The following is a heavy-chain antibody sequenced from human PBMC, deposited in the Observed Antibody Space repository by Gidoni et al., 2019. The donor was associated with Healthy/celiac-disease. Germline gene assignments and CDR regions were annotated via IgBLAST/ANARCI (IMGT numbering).Heavy chain of an antibody. J-gene: IGHJ5*02. D-gene: IGHD5-12*01. V-gene: IGHV2-26*01. CDR3: ARTVFVVATIGLIWNEENWFDP. CDR1: GFSLSTARMV. Sequence: QVTLKESGPVLVKPTETLTLTCTVSGFSLSTARMVVSWIRQPPGKALEWLAHIFSNDEKSYSTSLKSRLTISKDTSKSQVVLTMTNMDPVDTATYYCARTVFVVATIGLIWNEENWFDPWGQGTLVTVSS. CDR2: IFSNDEK.